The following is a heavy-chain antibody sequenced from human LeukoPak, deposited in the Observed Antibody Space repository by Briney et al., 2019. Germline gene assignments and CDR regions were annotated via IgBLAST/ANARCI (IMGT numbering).Heavy chain of an antibody. D-gene: IGHD3-22*01. V-gene: IGHV1-2*02. CDR2: INPNSGGT. J-gene: IGHJ4*02. Sequence: ASVKVSCKASGYTFTDYYMHWVRQAPGQGLEWMGWINPNSGGTNYAQKFQGRVTMTRDTSISTAYVELSRLRSDDTAVYYCARGHYYSDGRYPLHYWGQGTLVTVSS. CDR3: ARGHYYSDGRYPLHY. CDR1: GYTFTDYY.